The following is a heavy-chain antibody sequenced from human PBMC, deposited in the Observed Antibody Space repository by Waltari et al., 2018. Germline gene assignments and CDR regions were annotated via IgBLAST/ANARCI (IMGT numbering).Heavy chain of an antibody. CDR1: GGSFSGYY. CDR2: INHSGIT. D-gene: IGHD3-10*01. J-gene: IGHJ6*02. Sequence: QVQLQQWGAGLLKPSETLSLTCAVYGGSFSGYYWSWIRQPPGKGLEWIGEINHSGITNYNPSLKSRVTISVDTSKNQFSLKLSSVTAADTAVYYCARKGRYYYGSGSYVDVWGQGTTVTVSS. V-gene: IGHV4-34*01. CDR3: ARKGRYYYGSGSYVDV.